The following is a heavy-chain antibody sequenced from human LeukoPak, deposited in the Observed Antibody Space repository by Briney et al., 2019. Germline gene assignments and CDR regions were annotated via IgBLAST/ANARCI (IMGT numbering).Heavy chain of an antibody. CDR2: MNPSSGDT. CDR3: AKDPRDTMVRGYYFDY. V-gene: IGHV1-8*03. CDR1: GYTFINYD. J-gene: IGHJ4*02. D-gene: IGHD3-10*01. Sequence: ASVKVSCKASGYTFINYDINWVRQATGQGLEWMGWMNPSSGDTGYAQKFQGRVTITRDTSISTAYMELTSLTSDDTAVYYCAKDPRDTMVRGYYFDYWGQGTLVTVSS.